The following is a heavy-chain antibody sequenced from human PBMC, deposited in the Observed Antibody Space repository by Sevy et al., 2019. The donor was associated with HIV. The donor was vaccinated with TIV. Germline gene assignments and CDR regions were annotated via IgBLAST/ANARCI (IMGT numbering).Heavy chain of an antibody. D-gene: IGHD3-10*01. Sequence: GGSLRLSCAASGFTFSRYDMHWVRQVTGKGLEWVGAIGTLHDTYYADSVKGRFTISTERATKSRFLQVNSLRDGDTAVSCCAGAHAGTGPGPDDAFDIWGKGTMVTVSS. CDR3: AGAHAGTGPGPDDAFDI. CDR2: IGTLHDT. J-gene: IGHJ3*02. CDR1: GFTFSRYD. V-gene: IGHV3-13*01.